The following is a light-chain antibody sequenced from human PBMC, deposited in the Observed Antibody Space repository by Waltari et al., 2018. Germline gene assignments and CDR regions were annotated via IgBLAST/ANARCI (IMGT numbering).Light chain of an antibody. J-gene: IGKJ3*01. CDR3: MQGTHWPPVT. Sequence: DGGLTQSPLSLPVALGQSASISFRSSQTLEYIDVNIFLNWFQQRPGQSPRRLIYKVSHQDSGVPGRFSGSGSGTEFTLTINRVEADDVAIYYCMQGTHWPPVTFGPGTKVVI. CDR1: QTLEYIDVNIF. CDR2: KVS. V-gene: IGKV2-30*01.